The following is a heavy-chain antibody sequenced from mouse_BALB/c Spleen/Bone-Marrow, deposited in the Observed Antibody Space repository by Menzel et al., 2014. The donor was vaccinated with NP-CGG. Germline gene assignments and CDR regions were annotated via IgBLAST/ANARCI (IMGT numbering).Heavy chain of an antibody. CDR3: TRGRRDYGWYFDV. CDR1: GFTFSGYA. J-gene: IGHJ1*01. V-gene: IGHV5-6-5*01. Sequence: EVMLVESGGDLVEPGGSLKLSCAASGFTFSGYAMSWVRQTPEKRLEWVASISNGGSTYYPDSVKGRFTISRDNARNILYLQMTSLRSEDTAMYYCTRGRRDYGWYFDVWAQGPRSPSPQ. CDR2: ISNGGST. D-gene: IGHD2-4*01.